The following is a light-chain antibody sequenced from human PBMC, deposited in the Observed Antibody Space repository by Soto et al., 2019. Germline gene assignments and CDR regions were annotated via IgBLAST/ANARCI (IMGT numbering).Light chain of an antibody. CDR1: NSNLGAGYD. CDR3: QAYDYSLTAFV. V-gene: IGLV1-40*01. CDR2: GNR. J-gene: IGLJ3*02. Sequence: QSVLTQPPSVSGAPGQRVTISCTGNNSNLGAGYDVHWYQQLPGAAPKLVIFGNRNRPSGVPERFSGSKSGTSASLAITGLHAEDEAEYYCQAYDYSLTAFVFGGGTKLTVL.